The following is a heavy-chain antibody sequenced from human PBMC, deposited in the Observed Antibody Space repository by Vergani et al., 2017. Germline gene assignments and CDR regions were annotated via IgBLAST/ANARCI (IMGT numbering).Heavy chain of an antibody. J-gene: IGHJ3*02. V-gene: IGHV3-30*02. CDR3: AKTYDYGGNSDAFDI. D-gene: IGHD4-23*01. Sequence: VQLVESGGGLVKPGGSLRLSCAASGFTFSSYAMSWVRQAPGKGLEWVAFIRYDGSNKYYAGSVKGRFTISRDNSKNTLYLQMNSLRAEDTAVYYCAKTYDYGGNSDAFDIWGQGTMVTVSS. CDR1: GFTFSSYA. CDR2: IRYDGSNK.